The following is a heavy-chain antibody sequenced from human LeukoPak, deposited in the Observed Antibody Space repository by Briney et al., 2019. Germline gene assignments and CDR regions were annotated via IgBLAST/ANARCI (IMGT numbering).Heavy chain of an antibody. J-gene: IGHJ4*02. CDR3: ARLTTYCSSTSCYDPEKYFDY. D-gene: IGHD2-2*01. V-gene: IGHV1-2*02. CDR1: GYTFTGYY. CDR2: INPNSGGT. Sequence: ASVKVACKASGYTFTGYYMHWVRQAPGQGLEWMGWINPNSGGTNYAQKFQGRVTMTRDTSISTAYMELSRLRSDDTAVYYCARLTTYCSSTSCYDPEKYFDYWGQGTLVTVSS.